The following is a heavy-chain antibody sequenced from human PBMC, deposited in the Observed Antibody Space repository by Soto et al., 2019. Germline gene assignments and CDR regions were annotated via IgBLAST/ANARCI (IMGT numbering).Heavy chain of an antibody. V-gene: IGHV3-48*02. J-gene: IGHJ4*01. CDR3: AREALRIAVVASEGN. CDR2: ISSSSSTI. D-gene: IGHD6-19*01. CDR1: GFTFSSYS. Sequence: GGSLRLSCAASGFTFSSYSMNLVRQAPGKGLEWVSYISSSSSTIYYADSVKGRFTISRDNAKNSLYLQMNSLRDEDTAVYYCAREALRIAVVASEGNLGEETLVTVFS.